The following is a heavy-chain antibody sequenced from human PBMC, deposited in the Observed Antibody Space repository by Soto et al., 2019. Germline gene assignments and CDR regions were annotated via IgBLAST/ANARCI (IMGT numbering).Heavy chain of an antibody. V-gene: IGHV3-15*07. Sequence: EVQLVESGGGLVKPGGSLRLSCAASGFTFSNAWMNWVRQAPGKGLEWVGRIKSKTDGGTTDYAAPVKGRFTISRDDSKNTLYLQMNRLKTEDTAVYYCTTSRMYYYGSGSQDYWGQGTLVTVSS. D-gene: IGHD3-10*01. CDR1: GFTFSNAW. J-gene: IGHJ4*02. CDR3: TTSRMYYYGSGSQDY. CDR2: IKSKTDGGTT.